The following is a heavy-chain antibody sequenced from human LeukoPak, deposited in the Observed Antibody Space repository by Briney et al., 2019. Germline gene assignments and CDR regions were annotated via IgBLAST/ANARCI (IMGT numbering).Heavy chain of an antibody. V-gene: IGHV4-39*01. J-gene: IGHJ6*03. D-gene: IGHD3-3*01. CDR2: KIATGRT. Sequence: PSETLSLTCDVSSDSINVRNVYWGWVRQSPNKGLEWIGMKIATGRTQFHPSFKSRATIDIDTSKNQLSLRLTSVTAADTAVYYCARHHIGVVIISTHSYMDVWGKGTTVTVSS. CDR3: ARHHIGVVIISTHSYMDV. CDR1: SDSINVRNVY.